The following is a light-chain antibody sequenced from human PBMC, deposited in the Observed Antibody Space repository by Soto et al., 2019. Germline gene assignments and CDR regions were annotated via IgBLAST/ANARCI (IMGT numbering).Light chain of an antibody. CDR1: QSVGDY. V-gene: IGKV3-11*01. J-gene: IGKJ2*01. CDR2: DAS. CDR3: QQRGNLYT. Sequence: EIVLTQSPATLSLSLGERATLSCRASQSVGDYLAWYQQQPGQPPRLLISDASNRAAGIPARFSGSGSGTDVTLASSSLEPEDFAVYYCQQRGNLYTFGQGTKLEIK.